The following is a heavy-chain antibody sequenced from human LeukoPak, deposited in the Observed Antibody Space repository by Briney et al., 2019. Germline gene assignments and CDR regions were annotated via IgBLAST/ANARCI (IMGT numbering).Heavy chain of an antibody. V-gene: IGHV5-51*01. D-gene: IGHD3-16*01. J-gene: IGHJ4*02. CDR3: ARQIVTYYDIVIRYFDY. CDR1: GYTSTNYW. Sequence: GESLKISCRGSGYTSTNYWIGWVRQMPGKGLEWMGIINPDDSKSRYSPSFQGQVTISADKSTNTAFLQWSSRKASDTAMYYCARQIVTYYDIVIRYFDYWGQGTLVTVSS. CDR2: INPDDSKS.